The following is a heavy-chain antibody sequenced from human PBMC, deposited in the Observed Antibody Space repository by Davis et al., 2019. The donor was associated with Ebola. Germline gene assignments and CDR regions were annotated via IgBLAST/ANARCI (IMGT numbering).Heavy chain of an antibody. CDR3: ARALNLYSSSWYYYYGMDV. J-gene: IGHJ6*02. CDR1: GGSISSYY. V-gene: IGHV4-59*01. D-gene: IGHD6-13*01. Sequence: SETLSLTCTVSGGSISSYYWSWIRQPPGKGLEWIGYIYYSGSTNYNPSLKSRVTISVDTSKNQFSLKLSSVTAADTAVYYCARALNLYSSSWYYYYGMDVWGQGTTVTVSS. CDR2: IYYSGST.